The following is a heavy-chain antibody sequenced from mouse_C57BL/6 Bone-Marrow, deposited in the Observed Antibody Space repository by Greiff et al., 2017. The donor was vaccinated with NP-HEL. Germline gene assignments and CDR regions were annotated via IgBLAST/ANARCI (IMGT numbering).Heavy chain of an antibody. J-gene: IGHJ4*01. CDR3: LDSSGYEAMDY. CDR2: IHPNSGST. V-gene: IGHV1-64*01. Sequence: QVQLQQPGAELVKPGASVKLSCKASGYTFTSYWMHWVKQRPGQGLEWIGMIHPNSGSTNYNEKFKSKATLTVDKSSSTAYMQLSSLTSEDSAVYYCLDSSGYEAMDYWGQGTSVTVSS. CDR1: GYTFTSYW. D-gene: IGHD3-2*02.